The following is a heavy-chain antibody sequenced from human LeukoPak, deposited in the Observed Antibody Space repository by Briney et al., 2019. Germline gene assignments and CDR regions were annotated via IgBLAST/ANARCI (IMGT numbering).Heavy chain of an antibody. D-gene: IGHD1-1*01. CDR3: ATDSPETAAFDY. V-gene: IGHV3-48*04. Sequence: PGGSLRLSCAASGFSFRTYSMNWVRQAPGKGLEWVSYIVGSSSTIYYADSVKGRFTISRDNAKNSLYLQMDSLRAEDTAVYYCATDSPETAAFDYWGQGTLVTVSS. J-gene: IGHJ4*02. CDR1: GFSFRTYS. CDR2: IVGSSSTI.